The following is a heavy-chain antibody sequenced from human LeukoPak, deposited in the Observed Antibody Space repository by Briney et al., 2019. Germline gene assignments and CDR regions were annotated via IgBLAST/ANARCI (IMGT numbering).Heavy chain of an antibody. CDR3: TRGLKGNYYSGSGTYRWFAP. Sequence: ASVKVSCKASGYTFTNYNVNWVRQATGQGLEWMGWMNPKSNNRGYAQKFQGRVTITTDTSISTAYMELSSLRSDDTAVYYCTRGLKGNYYSGSGTYRWFAPWGQGTLVTVSS. CDR2: MNPKSNNR. CDR1: GYTFTNYN. D-gene: IGHD3-10*01. J-gene: IGHJ5*02. V-gene: IGHV1-8*03.